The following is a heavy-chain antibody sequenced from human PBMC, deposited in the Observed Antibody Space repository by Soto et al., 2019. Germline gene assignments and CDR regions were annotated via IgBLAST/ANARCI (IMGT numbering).Heavy chain of an antibody. V-gene: IGHV4-59*01. CDR2: IYYSGST. D-gene: IGHD2-15*01. Sequence: PSETLSLTCTVSGGSISSYYRSWIRQPPGKGLEWIGYIYYSGSTNYNPSLKSRVTISVDTSKNQFSLKLSSVTAADTAVYYCARVKSYSGFPFDYWGQGTLVTVSS. CDR1: GGSISSYY. J-gene: IGHJ4*02. CDR3: ARVKSYSGFPFDY.